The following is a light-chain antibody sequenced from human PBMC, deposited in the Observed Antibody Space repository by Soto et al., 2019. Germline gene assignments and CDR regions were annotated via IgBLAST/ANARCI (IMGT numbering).Light chain of an antibody. Sequence: IQLTQSPSSLSASVGDRVTITCRASQGISSYLAWYQQKPGEAPKLLIYAASTLQSGVPSMFSGSGSGTDFTLTISSLQPEDFATYYCQQLDSYVFTFGPGTKVDIK. CDR1: QGISSY. V-gene: IGKV1-9*01. CDR2: AAS. J-gene: IGKJ3*01. CDR3: QQLDSYVFT.